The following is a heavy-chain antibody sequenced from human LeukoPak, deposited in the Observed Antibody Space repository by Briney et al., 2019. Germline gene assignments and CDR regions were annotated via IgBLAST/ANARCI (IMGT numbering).Heavy chain of an antibody. D-gene: IGHD5-18*01. CDR3: ARSEYSYGADAFDI. CDR2: IYYSGST. J-gene: IGHJ3*02. Sequence: SETLSLTCAVSGGSISSYYWSWIRQPPGKGLEWIGYIYYSGSTNYNPSLKSRVTISLDTSKNQFSLRLSSVTAADTAVYYCARSEYSYGADAFDIWGQGTMVTVSS. V-gene: IGHV4-59*01. CDR1: GGSISSYY.